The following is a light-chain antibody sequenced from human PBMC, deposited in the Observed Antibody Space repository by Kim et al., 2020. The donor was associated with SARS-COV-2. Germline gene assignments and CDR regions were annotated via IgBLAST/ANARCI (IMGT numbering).Light chain of an antibody. V-gene: IGLV2-14*01. CDR1: SSDVGGYNY. CDR3: SSYTSSSTWV. Sequence: QSALTQPASVSGSPGQSITISCTGTSSDVGGYNYVSWYQQHPGKAPKLMIYDVSKRPSGVSNRFSGSKSGNTAPLTISGLQAEDEADYYCSSYTSSSTWVFGGGTQLTV. CDR2: DVS. J-gene: IGLJ3*02.